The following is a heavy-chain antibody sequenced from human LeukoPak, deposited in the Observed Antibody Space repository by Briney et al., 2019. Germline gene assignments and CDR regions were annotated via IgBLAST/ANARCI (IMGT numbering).Heavy chain of an antibody. CDR3: ARDHGRYGGNSYYYYYMDV. Sequence: PGGSLRLSCAASGFTFSSNYMSWVRQAPGKGLEWVSVIYSGGSTYYADSVKGRFTISRDNSKNTLYLQMNSLRAEDTAVYYCARDHGRYGGNSYYYYYMDVWGKGTTVTISS. CDR1: GFTFSSNY. D-gene: IGHD4-23*01. CDR2: IYSGGST. J-gene: IGHJ6*03. V-gene: IGHV3-66*01.